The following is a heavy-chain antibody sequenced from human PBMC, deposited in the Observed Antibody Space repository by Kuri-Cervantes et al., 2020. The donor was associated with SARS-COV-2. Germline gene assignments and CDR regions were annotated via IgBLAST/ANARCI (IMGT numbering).Heavy chain of an antibody. CDR3: AKDLIPASYFGSGSPDY. V-gene: IGHV3-23*01. D-gene: IGHD3-10*01. CDR1: GFTFSSYA. Sequence: GESLKISCTAFGFTFSSYAMSWVRQAPGKGLEWVSTVSGSGVSTYYADSVKGRFTISRDNSASTMFLQMNSLRAEDTALYFCAKDLIPASYFGSGSPDYWGQGTLVTVSS. J-gene: IGHJ4*02. CDR2: VSGSGVST.